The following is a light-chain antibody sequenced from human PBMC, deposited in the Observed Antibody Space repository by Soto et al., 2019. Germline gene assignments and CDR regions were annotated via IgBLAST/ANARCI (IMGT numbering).Light chain of an antibody. J-gene: IGKJ2*01. V-gene: IGKV3-11*01. CDR1: QSVTTF. CDR2: DTS. Sequence: EIVLIQSPATLSLSPGDRATLSCRASQSVTTFLAWYQQRPGQSPRLLIYDTSNRATGIPARFTGSGSVTNFTLTISGLEPEDFAVYYCQQRDRWPPVYTFGQGTKVEIK. CDR3: QQRDRWPPVYT.